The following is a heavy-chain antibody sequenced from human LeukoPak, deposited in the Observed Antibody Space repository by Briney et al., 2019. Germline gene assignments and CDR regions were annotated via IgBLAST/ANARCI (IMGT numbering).Heavy chain of an antibody. CDR2: INSDGSST. CDR3: ARDSSYCSSTSCYNYFDY. CDR1: GFTFSSYW. V-gene: IGHV3-74*01. D-gene: IGHD2-2*02. Sequence: GGSLRLSCAASGFTFSSYWMSWVRQAPGKGLVWVSRINSDGSSTTYADSVKGRFTISRDNAKNTLYLQMNSLRAEDTAVYYCARDSSYCSSTSCYNYFDYWGQGNLVTVSS. J-gene: IGHJ4*02.